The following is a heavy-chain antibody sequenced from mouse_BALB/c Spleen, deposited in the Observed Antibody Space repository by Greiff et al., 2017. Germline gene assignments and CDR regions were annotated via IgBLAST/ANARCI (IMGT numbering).Heavy chain of an antibody. Sequence: EVKLMESGGGLVKPGGSLKLSCAASGFTFSSYTMSWVRQTPEKRLEWVATISSGGSYTYYPDSVKGRFTISRDNAKNTLYLQMSSLKSEDTAMYYCTREGIYYDYGFAYWGQGTLVTVSA. CDR2: ISSGGSYT. J-gene: IGHJ3*01. CDR3: TREGIYYDYGFAY. D-gene: IGHD2-4*01. V-gene: IGHV5-6-4*01. CDR1: GFTFSSYT.